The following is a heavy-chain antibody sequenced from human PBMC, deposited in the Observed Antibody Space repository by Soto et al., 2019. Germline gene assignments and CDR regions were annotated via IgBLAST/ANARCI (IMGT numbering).Heavy chain of an antibody. V-gene: IGHV4-39*01. CDR3: ARHFCSGSGCYYFDY. Sequence: SETLSLTCTVSGCSVSSNSYSWGWIRQSPGKGLEWIGTIYSSENTYYNPSLLSRVTISVDTSMNEFSLRLSSVTAADTAVYYCARHFCSGSGCYYFDYWGQGTLVTAPQ. D-gene: IGHD2-15*01. CDR1: GCSVSSNSYS. CDR2: IYSSENT. J-gene: IGHJ4*02.